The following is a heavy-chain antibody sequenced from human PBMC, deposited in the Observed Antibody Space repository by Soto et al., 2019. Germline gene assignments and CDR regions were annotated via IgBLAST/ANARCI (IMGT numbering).Heavy chain of an antibody. CDR2: IWDDGSNK. V-gene: IGHV3-33*01. Sequence: QVQLVESGGRVVQPGRSLRLSCGMSGFTFSNYVMNWVRQAPGRGLEWVALIWDDGSNKYYTDSVQGRFSISRDNSKGTLYLLMDSLRAEDTAVYYCARGNFYEPSAYFSSYYFDSWGQGTLVTVST. CDR3: ARGNFYEPSAYFSSYYFDS. CDR1: GFTFSNYV. D-gene: IGHD3-22*01. J-gene: IGHJ4*02.